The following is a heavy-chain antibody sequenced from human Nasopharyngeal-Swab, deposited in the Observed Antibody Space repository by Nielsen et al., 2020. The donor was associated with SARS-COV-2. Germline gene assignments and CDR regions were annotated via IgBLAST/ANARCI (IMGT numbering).Heavy chain of an antibody. CDR2: ISSSRSTT. J-gene: IGHJ4*02. Sequence: LTRAASGVTVSSDSMNGGRQAPGKGLEWVSYISSSRSTTYYADSVKGRCTISRDNAKNSLYLQMNSLRDEDTAVYYCARLSGWYLSLAFDYWGQGTLVTVSS. V-gene: IGHV3-48*02. CDR1: GVTVSSDS. D-gene: IGHD6-19*01. CDR3: ARLSGWYLSLAFDY.